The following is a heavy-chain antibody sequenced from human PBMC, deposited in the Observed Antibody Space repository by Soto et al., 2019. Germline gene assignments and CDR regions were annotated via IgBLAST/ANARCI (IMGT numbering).Heavy chain of an antibody. CDR3: TTVLILEWLLSV. Sequence: PGGSLRLSCAASGFTFSNAWMSWVRQAPGKGLEWVGRIKSKTDGGTTDYAAPVKGRFTISRDDSKNTLYLQMNSLKTEGTAVYYCTTVLILEWLLSVWGQGTLVTVSS. CDR1: GFTFSNAW. D-gene: IGHD3-3*01. V-gene: IGHV3-15*01. J-gene: IGHJ4*02. CDR2: IKSKTDGGTT.